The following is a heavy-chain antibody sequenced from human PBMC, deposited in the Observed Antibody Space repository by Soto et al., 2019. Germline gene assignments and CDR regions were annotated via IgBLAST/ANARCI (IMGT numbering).Heavy chain of an antibody. J-gene: IGHJ4*02. V-gene: IGHV1-3*03. D-gene: IGHD1-26*01. Sequence: ASVKVSCKASGYTFTSYALHWVRQAPGQRLEWMGWINAGNGHTKYSREFQDRLTITRDTSASTAYMELSSLRSEDTAVFYCAADPTYGSPLGYHYFDYWGQGTLVTVSS. CDR3: AADPTYGSPLGYHYFDY. CDR1: GYTFTSYA. CDR2: INAGNGHT.